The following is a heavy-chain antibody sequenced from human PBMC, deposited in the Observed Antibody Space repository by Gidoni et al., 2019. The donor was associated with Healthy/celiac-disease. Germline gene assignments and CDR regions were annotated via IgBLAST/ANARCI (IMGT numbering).Heavy chain of an antibody. CDR3: ARARLGVGSPLYYYYGMDV. CDR2: IWYDGSNK. Sequence: QVQLVESGGGVVQPGRSLRLSCAASGFTFSSYGMHWVRQAPGKGLEWVAVIWYDGSNKYYADSVKGRFTISRDNSKNTLYLQMNSLRAEDTAVYYCARARLGVGSPLYYYYGMDVWGQGTTVTVSS. J-gene: IGHJ6*02. V-gene: IGHV3-33*01. CDR1: GFTFSSYG. D-gene: IGHD3-3*01.